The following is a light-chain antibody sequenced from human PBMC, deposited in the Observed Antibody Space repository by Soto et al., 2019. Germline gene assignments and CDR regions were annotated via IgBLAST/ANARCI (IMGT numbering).Light chain of an antibody. Sequence: QSVLTQPASVSGSPGQSITISCTGTSRDVGGYNYVSWYQQHPGKAPKLMIYDVSNRPSGVSNRFSGSKSGNTASLTISGLQAEDEDDYYCTSSTSSNTLYVFGTGTKVTVL. V-gene: IGLV2-14*01. CDR2: DVS. J-gene: IGLJ1*01. CDR3: TSSTSSNTLYV. CDR1: SRDVGGYNY.